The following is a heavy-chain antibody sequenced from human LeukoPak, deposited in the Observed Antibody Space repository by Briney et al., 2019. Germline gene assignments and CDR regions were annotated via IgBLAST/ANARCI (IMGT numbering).Heavy chain of an antibody. J-gene: IGHJ4*02. D-gene: IGHD3-22*01. CDR1: GFTFSSYA. Sequence: GGSLRLSXAASGFTFSSYAMSWVRQAPGKGLEWVSAISGSGGSTYYADSVKGRFTISRDNSKNTLYLQMNSLRAEDTAVYYCAKGGGRYYDSSGYSDYWGQGTLVTVSS. V-gene: IGHV3-23*01. CDR2: ISGSGGST. CDR3: AKGGGRYYDSSGYSDY.